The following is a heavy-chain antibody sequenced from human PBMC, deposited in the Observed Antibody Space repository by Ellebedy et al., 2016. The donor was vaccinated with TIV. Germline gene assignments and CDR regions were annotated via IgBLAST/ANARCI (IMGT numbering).Heavy chain of an antibody. CDR1: GGTFSSYA. V-gene: IGHV1-8*02. Sequence: ASVKVSXKASGGTFSSYAISWVRQATGQGLEWMGWMNPNSGNTGYAQKFQGRVTMTRNTSISTAYMELSSLRSEDTAVYYCARKLACDYWGQGTLVTVSS. CDR2: MNPNSGNT. J-gene: IGHJ4*02. CDR3: ARKLACDY.